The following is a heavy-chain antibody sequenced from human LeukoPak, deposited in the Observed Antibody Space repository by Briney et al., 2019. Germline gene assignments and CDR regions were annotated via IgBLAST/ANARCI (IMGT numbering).Heavy chain of an antibody. CDR3: ARALSRGYSGYDYGLGY. D-gene: IGHD5-12*01. CDR2: ISAPNSNT. V-gene: IGHV1-18*01. J-gene: IGHJ4*02. Sequence: GASVTVSCTASGYTFINYGVTWVRQAPGQGLEWMGWISAPNSNTNYAQKLQGRVTMTTETSTSTAYMELRSLRSDDTAVYYCARALSRGYSGYDYGLGYWGQGTLVTVSS. CDR1: GYTFINYG.